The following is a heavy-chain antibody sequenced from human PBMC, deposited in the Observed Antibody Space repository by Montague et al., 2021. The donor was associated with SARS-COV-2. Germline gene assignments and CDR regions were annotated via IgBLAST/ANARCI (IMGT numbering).Heavy chain of an antibody. J-gene: IGHJ5*02. D-gene: IGHD3-3*01. CDR3: ARHRSYYENGFDP. CDR1: GASISSGDDY. V-gene: IGHV4-30-4*01. Sequence: TLSLTCTVSGASISSGDDYWTWIRQPPGKGLEWIGYMSYSGSAYYSPSLQSRGVISGDTSKNQFSLKLTSVTAVDTAMYYCARHRSYYENGFDPWGQGTLVTASS. CDR2: MSYSGSA.